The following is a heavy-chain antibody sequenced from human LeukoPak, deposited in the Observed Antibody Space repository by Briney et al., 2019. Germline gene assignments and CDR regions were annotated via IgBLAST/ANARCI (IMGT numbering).Heavy chain of an antibody. J-gene: IGHJ3*02. Sequence: GGSLRLSCVASGVTFSSYGMHWVRQAPGKGLEWVAFIRYDGSNEYYIDSVKGRFTLSRDNSKNTLYLQMNSLRAEDTAVYYCAKDSAVSGSYPDASDIWGQGTVVTVSS. CDR3: AKDSAVSGSYPDASDI. V-gene: IGHV3-30*02. CDR1: GVTFSSYG. D-gene: IGHD1-26*01. CDR2: IRYDGSNE.